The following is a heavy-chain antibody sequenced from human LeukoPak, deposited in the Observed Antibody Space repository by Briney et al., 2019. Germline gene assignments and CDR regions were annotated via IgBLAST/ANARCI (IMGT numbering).Heavy chain of an antibody. CDR1: GGSISSYY. J-gene: IGHJ5*02. V-gene: IGHV4-59*01. CDR2: IYYSGST. CDR3: ARDGGDRTFDP. Sequence: SETLSLTCTVSGGSISSYYWSWIRQPPGKGLEWIGYIYYSGSTNYNPSLKSRVTISVDTSKNQFSLKLSSVTAADTAVYYCARDGGDRTFDPWGQGTLVTVSS. D-gene: IGHD5-12*01.